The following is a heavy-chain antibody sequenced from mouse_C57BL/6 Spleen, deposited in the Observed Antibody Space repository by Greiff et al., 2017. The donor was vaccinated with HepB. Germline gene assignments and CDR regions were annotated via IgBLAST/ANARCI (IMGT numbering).Heavy chain of an antibody. CDR3: ARTKLGYAMDY. J-gene: IGHJ4*01. V-gene: IGHV1-69*01. Sequence: QVQLQQPGAELVMPGASVKLSCKASGYTFTSYWMHWVKQRPGQGLEWIGEIDPSDSYTNYNQKFKGKSTLTVDKSSSTAYMQLSSLTSEDSAVYYCARTKLGYAMDYWGQGTSVTVSS. D-gene: IGHD1-3*01. CDR2: IDPSDSYT. CDR1: GYTFTSYW.